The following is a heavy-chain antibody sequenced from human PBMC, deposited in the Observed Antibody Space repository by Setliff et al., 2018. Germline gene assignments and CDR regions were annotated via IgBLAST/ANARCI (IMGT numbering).Heavy chain of an antibody. Sequence: ASVKVSCKASGYTFTAYNINWVRQATGQGLELMGWMNPNNGKTGYIQKLQGRVTMTRNTSISTVYMELSSLRPEDTAVYYCAEGLRGNYAFDIWGQGTMVT. D-gene: IGHD5-12*01. CDR2: MNPNNGKT. CDR3: AEGLRGNYAFDI. J-gene: IGHJ3*02. CDR1: GYTFTAYN. V-gene: IGHV1-8*02.